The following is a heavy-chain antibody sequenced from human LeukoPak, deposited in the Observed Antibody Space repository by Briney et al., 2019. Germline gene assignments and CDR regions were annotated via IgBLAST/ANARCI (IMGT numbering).Heavy chain of an antibody. D-gene: IGHD2-15*01. V-gene: IGHV3-23*01. J-gene: IGHJ4*02. CDR2: ISGSGGST. CDR1: GFTFSSYG. CDR3: AKEKYCSGGSCYSGVGDY. Sequence: GGTLRLSCAASGFTFSSYGMNWVRQAPGKGLEWVSGISGSGGSTYYADSVKGRFTISRDNSKNTLYLQMNSLRAEDMAVYYCAKEKYCSGGSCYSGVGDYWGQGTLVTVSS.